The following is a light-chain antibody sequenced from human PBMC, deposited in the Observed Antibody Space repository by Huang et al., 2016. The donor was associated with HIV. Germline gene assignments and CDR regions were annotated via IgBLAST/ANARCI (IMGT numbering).Light chain of an antibody. CDR1: QNINSY. V-gene: IGKV1-39*01. Sequence: QMTQSPSSLSASVGDRVTMTCRASQNINSYLNWYHQKPGKAPKVLIYGASNLQGGVPSRVSGSGFGTDFSLTITSLQLEDFGTYYCQQSLISPPAFGPGTRVDFK. CDR3: QQSLISPPA. J-gene: IGKJ3*01. CDR2: GAS.